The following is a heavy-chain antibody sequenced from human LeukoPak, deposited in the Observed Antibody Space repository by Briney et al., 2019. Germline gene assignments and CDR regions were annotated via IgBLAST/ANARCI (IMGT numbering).Heavy chain of an antibody. CDR3: ARAANWNYVYYYMDV. CDR1: GGTFSSYA. Sequence: SVKVSCKASGGTFSSYAFSWVRQAPGQGLEWMGGIIPIFGTANYAQKFQGRVTITTDESTSTAYMELSSLRSEDTAVYYCARAANWNYVYYYMDVWGKGTTVTVSS. CDR2: IIPIFGTA. D-gene: IGHD1-20*01. V-gene: IGHV1-69*05. J-gene: IGHJ6*03.